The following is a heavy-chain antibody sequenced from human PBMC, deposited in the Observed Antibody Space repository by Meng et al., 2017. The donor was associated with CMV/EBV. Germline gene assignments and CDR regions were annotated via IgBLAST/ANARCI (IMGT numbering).Heavy chain of an antibody. Sequence: GGSLRLSCAASGFTFDDYAMHWVRQAPGKGLEWVSGISWNSGSIGYADSVKGRFTISRDNAKNSLYLQMNNLRAEDTAVYYCARDRMVAAHPRYYYYGMDVWGQGTTVTVSS. V-gene: IGHV3-9*01. CDR1: GFTFDDYA. CDR2: ISWNSGSI. D-gene: IGHD6-6*01. J-gene: IGHJ6*02. CDR3: ARDRMVAAHPRYYYYGMDV.